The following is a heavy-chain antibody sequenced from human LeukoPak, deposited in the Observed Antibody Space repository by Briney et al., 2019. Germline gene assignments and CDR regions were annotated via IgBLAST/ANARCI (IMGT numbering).Heavy chain of an antibody. Sequence: PGGSLRLSCAASGFTFSAYSMNWVRQAPGKGLEWVANTNQDGSEKYYADSVKGRFTTSRDNAKNSLYLQMNGLRAEDTAVYYCAKQLSSNANWGRGTLVTVSS. CDR1: GFTFSAYS. D-gene: IGHD5-18*01. J-gene: IGHJ4*02. CDR3: AKQLSSNAN. V-gene: IGHV3-7*01. CDR2: TNQDGSEK.